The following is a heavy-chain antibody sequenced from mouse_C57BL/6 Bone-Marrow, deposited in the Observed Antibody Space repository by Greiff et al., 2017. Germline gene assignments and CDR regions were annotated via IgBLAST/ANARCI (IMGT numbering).Heavy chain of an antibody. V-gene: IGHV3-8*01. CDR1: GYSITSDY. CDR2: ISYSGST. J-gene: IGHJ4*01. CDR3: ARFAHYYGSSYYYYAMDY. Sequence: EVKLQESGPGLAKPSQTLSLTCSVTGYSITSDYWNWIRKFPGNKLEYMGYISYSGSTYYNPSLKSRISITRDTSKNQYYLQLNSVTTEDTATYYCARFAHYYGSSYYYYAMDYWGQGTSVTVSS. D-gene: IGHD1-1*01.